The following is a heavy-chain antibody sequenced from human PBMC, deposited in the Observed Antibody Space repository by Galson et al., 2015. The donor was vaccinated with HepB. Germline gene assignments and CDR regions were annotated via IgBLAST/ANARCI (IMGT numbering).Heavy chain of an antibody. CDR2: ISYDGNHK. CDR3: ARGALYCTSSSCYYNWFDP. V-gene: IGHV3-30*04. CDR1: GFNFHTYT. J-gene: IGHJ5*02. Sequence: SLRLSCAASGFNFHTYTIHWVRQAPGRGLEWMALISYDGNHKYYADSLKGRFTISRDNSNNTLYLQMNSLSTEDTAVYYCARGALYCTSSSCYYNWFDPWGQGTLVTVSS. D-gene: IGHD2-2*01.